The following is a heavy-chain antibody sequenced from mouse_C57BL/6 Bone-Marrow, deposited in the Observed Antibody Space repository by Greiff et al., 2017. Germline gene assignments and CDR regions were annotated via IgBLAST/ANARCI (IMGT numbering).Heavy chain of an antibody. CDR3: ARRSFITTIVAHWYFDV. J-gene: IGHJ1*03. D-gene: IGHD1-1*01. Sequence: VQLQQPGTELVKPGASVKLSCKASGYTFTSYWMHWVKQRPGQGLEWMGNINPSNGGTNYNEKLKSKATMTVDKSSNTAYMQLSSLTSEDAAVYYYARRSFITTIVAHWYFDVWGTGTTVTVSS. V-gene: IGHV1-53*01. CDR2: INPSNGGT. CDR1: GYTFTSYW.